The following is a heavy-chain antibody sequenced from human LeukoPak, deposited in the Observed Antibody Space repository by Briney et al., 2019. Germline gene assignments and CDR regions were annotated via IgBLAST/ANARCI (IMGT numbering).Heavy chain of an antibody. CDR2: IYHSGST. CDR1: GGSISSGGYY. V-gene: IGHV4-30-2*01. CDR3: ASLPVDTVTTLITTG. D-gene: IGHD4-17*01. J-gene: IGHJ4*02. Sequence: SQTLSLTCTVSGGSISSGGYYWSWIRQPPGKGLEWIGEIYHSGSTNYNPSLKSRVTISVNKSKNQFSLKLSSVTAADTAVYYCASLPVDTVTTLITTGWGQGTLVTVSS.